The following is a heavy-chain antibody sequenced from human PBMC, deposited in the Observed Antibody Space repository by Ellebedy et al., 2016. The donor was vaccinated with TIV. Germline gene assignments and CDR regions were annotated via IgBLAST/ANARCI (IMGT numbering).Heavy chain of an antibody. CDR1: GYSFTSYW. CDR2: IYPGDSDT. V-gene: IGHV5-51*01. CDR3: ARQSVDDHKGDY. D-gene: IGHD5/OR15-5a*01. Sequence: TVSCXGSGYSFTSYWIGWVRQLPGKGLEWMGIIYPGDSDTRYSPSFQGQVTISAEKSISTAYLQWSSLKASDTAMYYCARQSVDDHKGDYWGQGTLVTVSS. J-gene: IGHJ4*02.